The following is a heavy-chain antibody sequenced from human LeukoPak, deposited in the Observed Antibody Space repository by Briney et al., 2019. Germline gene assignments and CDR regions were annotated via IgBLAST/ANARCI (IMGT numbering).Heavy chain of an antibody. CDR2: IYSSGST. Sequence: SETLSLTCTVSGGSVSSGSYYWSWIRQPPGKGLEWIGYIYSSGSTNHNPSLKSRVTISVDASKTQFSLKLSSVAAADTAVYYCARSYASGSYPYWGQGTLVTVSS. CDR1: GGSVSSGSYY. CDR3: ARSYASGSYPY. V-gene: IGHV4-61*01. D-gene: IGHD3-10*01. J-gene: IGHJ4*02.